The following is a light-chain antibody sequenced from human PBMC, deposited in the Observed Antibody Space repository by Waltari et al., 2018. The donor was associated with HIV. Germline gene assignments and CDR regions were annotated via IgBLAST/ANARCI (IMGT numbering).Light chain of an antibody. CDR3: VAWDDTLSGHVV. Sequence: QSVLTQPPSASGTPGQRVTISCSGSSSNIGSDTVNWYQQLPGTAPKLLIYRNTQRPSGVPDRFSGSKSGTSASLAISGLRSDDEADYYCVAWDDTLSGHVVIGGGTKLTVL. CDR1: SSNIGSDT. CDR2: RNT. V-gene: IGLV1-44*01. J-gene: IGLJ2*01.